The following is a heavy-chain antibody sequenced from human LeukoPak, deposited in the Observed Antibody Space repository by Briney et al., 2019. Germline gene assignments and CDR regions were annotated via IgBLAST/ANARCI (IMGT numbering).Heavy chain of an antibody. CDR3: AKDSLAGDFDY. V-gene: IGHV4-34*01. D-gene: IGHD6-19*01. CDR1: GGSFSGYY. J-gene: IGHJ4*02. Sequence: PSETLSLTCAVYGGSFSGYYWSWIRQVPGKGLEWLGEINQSGRTNYNPSLKSRVTISVDTSKNQISLNLSFVTATDTAVYYCAKDSLAGDFDYWGQGTLVTVSS. CDR2: INQSGRT.